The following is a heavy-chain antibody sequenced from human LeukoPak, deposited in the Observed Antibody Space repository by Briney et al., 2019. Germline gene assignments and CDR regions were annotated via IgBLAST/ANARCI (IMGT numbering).Heavy chain of an antibody. Sequence: PSETLSLTCAVYGVSFSGYYWSWIRQPPGKGLEWIGEINHSGSTNYNPSLKRRATISVDTSKNQFSLKLSSVTAADTAVYYCARGATYDFWTMFDPWGQGTLVTVSS. V-gene: IGHV4-34*01. CDR3: ARGATYDFWTMFDP. J-gene: IGHJ5*02. CDR1: GVSFSGYY. D-gene: IGHD3-3*01. CDR2: INHSGST.